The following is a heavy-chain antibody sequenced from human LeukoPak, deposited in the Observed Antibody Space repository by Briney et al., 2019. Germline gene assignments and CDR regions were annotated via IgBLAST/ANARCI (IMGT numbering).Heavy chain of an antibody. J-gene: IGHJ4*02. V-gene: IGHV3-66*01. CDR3: ARGRFGETGGAQYFDY. Sequence: QPGRSLRLSCAASGFTVSSNYMSWVRQAPGKGLEWVSVIYSGGSTYYADSVKGRFTISRDNSKNTLYLQMNSLRAEDTAVYYCARGRFGETGGAQYFDYWGQGTLVTVSS. CDR2: IYSGGST. D-gene: IGHD7-27*01. CDR1: GFTVSSNY.